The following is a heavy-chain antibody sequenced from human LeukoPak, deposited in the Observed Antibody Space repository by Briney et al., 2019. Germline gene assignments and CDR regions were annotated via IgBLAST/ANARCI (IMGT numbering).Heavy chain of an antibody. V-gene: IGHV1-8*01. CDR3: ARVDHSGSYYPIDY. J-gene: IGHJ4*02. D-gene: IGHD1-26*01. CDR2: KNPNSGNT. Sequence: ASVKVSCKASGYTFTSYDINWVRQATGQGLEWMGWKNPNSGNTGYAQKFQGRVTMTRNTSISTAYMELSSLRSEDTAVYYCARVDHSGSYYPIDYWGQGTLVTVSS. CDR1: GYTFTSYD.